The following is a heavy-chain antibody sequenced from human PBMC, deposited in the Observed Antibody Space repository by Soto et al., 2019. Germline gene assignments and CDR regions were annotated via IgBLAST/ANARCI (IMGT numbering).Heavy chain of an antibody. CDR2: MSHSGGT. CDR3: ARVERGTATTVVDAFDI. Sequence: QVQLQQWGAGLLKPSETLSLTCAVFGGSVNSGNYYWSWIRQPPGKGLEWIGEMSHSGGTHFNPPLKSRVTRSVDTSKNQFSLKMSSVTAADTALYYCARVERGTATTVVDAFDIWGPGTMVTVSS. D-gene: IGHD1-1*01. J-gene: IGHJ3*02. CDR1: GGSVNSGNYY. V-gene: IGHV4-34*01.